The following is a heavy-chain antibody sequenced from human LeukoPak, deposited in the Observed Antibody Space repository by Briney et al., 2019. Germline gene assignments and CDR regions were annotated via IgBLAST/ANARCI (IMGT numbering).Heavy chain of an antibody. J-gene: IGHJ6*03. V-gene: IGHV3-21*01. Sequence: GGSLRLSCAASGFTFSSYSMNWVRQAPGKGLEWVSSISSSSSYIYYADSVKGRFTISRDNAKNSLYLQMNSLRAEDTAVYYCARDQSYGPPDYYYYMDVWGKGTTVTVSS. CDR2: ISSSSSYI. CDR1: GFTFSSYS. D-gene: IGHD5-18*01. CDR3: ARDQSYGPPDYYYYMDV.